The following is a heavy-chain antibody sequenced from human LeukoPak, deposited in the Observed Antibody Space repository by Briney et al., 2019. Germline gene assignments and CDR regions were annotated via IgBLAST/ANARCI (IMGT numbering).Heavy chain of an antibody. J-gene: IGHJ5*02. CDR2: ISGSGGST. D-gene: IGHD3-22*01. Sequence: QPGGSLRLSCAASGFTFSSYAMSWVRQAPGKGLEWVSAISGSGGSTYYADSVKGRFTISRDNSKNTLYLQMNSLRAEDTAVYYCAKDYYYYDSSGYYSTTHNWFDPWGQGTLVTVSS. CDR1: GFTFSSYA. V-gene: IGHV3-23*01. CDR3: AKDYYYYDSSGYYSTTHNWFDP.